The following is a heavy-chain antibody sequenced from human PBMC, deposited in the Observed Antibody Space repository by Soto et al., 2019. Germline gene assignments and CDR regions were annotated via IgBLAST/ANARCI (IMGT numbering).Heavy chain of an antibody. CDR2: ISYDGSNK. Sequence: QVQLVESGGGVFQPGRSLRLSCAASGFPFTTYGMHWVREGPGKGLEWVAVISYDGSNKYYADSVKGRFTISRDNSKNMLYLQMNSLRPEDTALYYCVGGQYYFDYRGQGTLVTVSS. CDR1: GFPFTTYG. CDR3: VGGQYYFDY. V-gene: IGHV3-30*03. D-gene: IGHD3-10*01. J-gene: IGHJ4*02.